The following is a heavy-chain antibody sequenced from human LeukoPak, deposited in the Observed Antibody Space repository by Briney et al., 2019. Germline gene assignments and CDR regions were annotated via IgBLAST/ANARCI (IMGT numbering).Heavy chain of an antibody. V-gene: IGHV3-21*01. J-gene: IGHJ5*02. Sequence: GGSLRLSCAASGFLFSSYGMNWVRQAPGKGLEWVSSISSSSSYIYYADSVKGRFTISRDNAKNSLYLQMNSLRAEDTAVYYCARAVEGVVPNWFDPWGQGTLVTVSS. CDR2: ISSSSSYI. CDR1: GFLFSSYG. D-gene: IGHD2-2*01. CDR3: ARAVEGVVPNWFDP.